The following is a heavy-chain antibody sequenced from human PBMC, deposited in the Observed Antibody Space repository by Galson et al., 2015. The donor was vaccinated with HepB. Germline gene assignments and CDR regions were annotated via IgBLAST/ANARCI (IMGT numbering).Heavy chain of an antibody. V-gene: IGHV3-64D*06. Sequence: SLRLSCAASGFIFSRNAMHWVRQAPERGLEYVSGISGDGTSTYYTDSAKGRFTISRDNSKNTLYLQMGSLRPEDTALYYCVKDWISELRPRHFDYWGRGTLVTVSS. CDR1: GFIFSRNA. CDR3: VKDWISELRPRHFDY. J-gene: IGHJ4*02. CDR2: ISGDGTST. D-gene: IGHD1-7*01.